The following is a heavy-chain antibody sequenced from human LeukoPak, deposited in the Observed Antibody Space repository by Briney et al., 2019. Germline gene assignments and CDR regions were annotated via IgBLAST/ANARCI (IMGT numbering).Heavy chain of an antibody. D-gene: IGHD2-15*01. CDR3: AKAKDGSSFPNYMDV. CDR1: GFTFSSYA. Sequence: GGALRLSCAASGFTFSSYAMSWVRQAPGKGLEWVSAISGSGGSTYYADSVKGRFTISRDNSKNTLYLQMNSLGAEDTAVYYCAKAKDGSSFPNYMDVWGKGTTVTVSS. CDR2: ISGSGGST. J-gene: IGHJ6*03. V-gene: IGHV3-23*01.